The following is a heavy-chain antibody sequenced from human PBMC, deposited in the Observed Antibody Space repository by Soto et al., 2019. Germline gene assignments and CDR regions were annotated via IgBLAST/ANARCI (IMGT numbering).Heavy chain of an antibody. J-gene: IGHJ3*02. Sequence: GGSLRLSCAASGFTVSSNYMSWVRQAPGKGLEWVSVIYSGGSTYYADSVKGRFTISRHNSKNTLYLQMNSLRAEDTAVYYCAREGDSSSSSGDAFDIWGQGTMVTVSS. D-gene: IGHD6-6*01. V-gene: IGHV3-53*04. CDR1: GFTVSSNY. CDR3: AREGDSSSSSGDAFDI. CDR2: IYSGGST.